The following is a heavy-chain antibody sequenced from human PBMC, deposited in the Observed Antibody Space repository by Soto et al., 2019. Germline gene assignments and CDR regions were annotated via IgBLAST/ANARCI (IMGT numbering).Heavy chain of an antibody. CDR1: GFTFSSYA. J-gene: IGHJ4*02. CDR2: ISGSGGST. Sequence: PGGSLRLSCAASGFTFSSYAMSWVRQAPGKGLEWVSAISGSGGSTYYADSVKGRFTISRDNSKNTLYLQMNSLRAEDTAVFYCAGVDYYDDSSGNYSGDYWGQGTLVTVSS. D-gene: IGHD3-22*01. V-gene: IGHV3-23*01. CDR3: AGVDYYDDSSGNYSGDY.